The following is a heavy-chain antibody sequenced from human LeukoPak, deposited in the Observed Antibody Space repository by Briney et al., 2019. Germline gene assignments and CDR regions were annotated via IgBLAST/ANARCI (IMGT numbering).Heavy chain of an antibody. J-gene: IGHJ6*02. CDR2: ISGSGGST. CDR3: AKGNIAARQDIMDV. CDR1: GFTFSSYA. V-gene: IGHV3-23*01. Sequence: PGGSLRLSCAASGFTFSSYAMSCVRQAPGKGLEWVSLISGSGGSTYYADSVKGRFTISRDNSKNTLYLQMNSLRAEDTAVYYCAKGNIAARQDIMDVWGQGTTVTVSS. D-gene: IGHD6-6*01.